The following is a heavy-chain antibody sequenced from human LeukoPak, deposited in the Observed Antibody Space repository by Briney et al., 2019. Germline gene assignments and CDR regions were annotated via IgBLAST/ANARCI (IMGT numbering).Heavy chain of an antibody. V-gene: IGHV3-30*18. CDR2: ISYDGSNK. D-gene: IGHD3-22*01. CDR3: AKVITYYYDSSGYYPDY. CDR1: GFTFSSYG. Sequence: GSLRLSCAASGFTFSSYGMHWVRQAPGKGLEWVAVISYDGSNKYYADSVKGRFTISRDNSKNTLYLQMNSLRAGDTAVYYCAKVITYYYDSSGYYPDYWGQGTLVTVSS. J-gene: IGHJ4*02.